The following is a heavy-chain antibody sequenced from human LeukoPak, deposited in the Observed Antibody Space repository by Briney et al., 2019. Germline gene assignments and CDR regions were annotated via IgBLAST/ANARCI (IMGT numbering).Heavy chain of an antibody. J-gene: IGHJ4*02. CDR3: ARGWSRGSLFDY. CDR1: GFTFDDYG. D-gene: IGHD2-15*01. V-gene: IGHV3-20*04. CDR2: IAWNGGST. Sequence: GGSLRLSCAASGFTFDDYGMSWVRQAPGKGLEWVSGIAWNGGSTGYVDSVKGRFTISRDNAKNSLYLQMNSLRAEDTAFYYCARGWSRGSLFDYWGQGTLVTVSS.